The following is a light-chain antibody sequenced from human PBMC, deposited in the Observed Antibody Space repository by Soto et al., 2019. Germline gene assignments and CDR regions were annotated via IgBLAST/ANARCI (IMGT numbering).Light chain of an antibody. V-gene: IGLV2-8*01. CDR1: SSDVGAYNY. Sequence: ALTQPPSASGSPGQSVTISCTGTSSDVGAYNYVSWYQQRPGKAPKLMIYEVTKRPSGVPDRFSGSKSGNTASLTVSGLQAEDEADYYCSSYAKTISVVFGGGTKVTVL. CDR3: SSYAKTISVV. CDR2: EVT. J-gene: IGLJ2*01.